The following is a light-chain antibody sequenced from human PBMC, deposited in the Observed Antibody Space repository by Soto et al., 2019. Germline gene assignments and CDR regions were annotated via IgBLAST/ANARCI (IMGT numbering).Light chain of an antibody. CDR1: QDISNY. Sequence: DIQMTQSPSSLSASVGDRVTITCQASQDISNYLNWYQQKPGKAPKLLIYDASNLETGVPSRFSGSGSGTDFTLTISRLEPEDSAVYYCQQFGASRTFGQGTKVDIK. V-gene: IGKV1-33*01. J-gene: IGKJ1*01. CDR2: DAS. CDR3: QQFGASRT.